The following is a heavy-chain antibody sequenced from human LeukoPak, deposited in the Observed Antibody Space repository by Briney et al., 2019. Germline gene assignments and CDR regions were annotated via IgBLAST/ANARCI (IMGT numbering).Heavy chain of an antibody. CDR2: INAGNGNT. V-gene: IGHV1-3*01. CDR1: GYTFTSYA. D-gene: IGHD2-2*01. CDR3: ARDRGSTSPENWFDP. Sequence: GASVKVSCKASGYTFTSYAMHWVRQAPGQRLEWMGWINAGNGNTIYSQKFQGRVTMTTDTSTSTAYMELRSLRSDDTAVYYCARDRGSTSPENWFDPWGQGTLVTVSS. J-gene: IGHJ5*02.